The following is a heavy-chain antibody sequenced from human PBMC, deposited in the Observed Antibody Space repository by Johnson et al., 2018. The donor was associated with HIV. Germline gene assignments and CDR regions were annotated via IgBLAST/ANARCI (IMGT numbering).Heavy chain of an antibody. V-gene: IGHV3-30*04. J-gene: IGHJ3*02. Sequence: QVQLVESGGGVVQPGRSLRLSCVVSGFTFSSYPMHWVRQAPGKGLEWVAIISYDGNNKYYADSVKGRFTISRDNSKNTLYLQMNSLKTEDTAVYYCTTDHDSSSWYHDAFDIWGQGTMVTVSS. CDR1: GFTFSSYP. D-gene: IGHD6-13*01. CDR2: ISYDGNNK. CDR3: TTDHDSSSWYHDAFDI.